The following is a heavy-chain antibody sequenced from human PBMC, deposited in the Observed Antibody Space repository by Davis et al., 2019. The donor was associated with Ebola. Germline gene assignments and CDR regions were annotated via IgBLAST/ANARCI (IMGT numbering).Heavy chain of an antibody. V-gene: IGHV1-69*13. CDR3: AASTRSPLVNDD. CDR1: VCTFRSHA. D-gene: IGHD3-22*01. Sequence: SVPVSCMASVCTFRSHAISWVRQAPGQRLEWMGGIIPMFRTEKYAQTFQGRVTITADESTSTAYMELSSLRSEDTAVYYCAASTRSPLVNDDWGQGTLVTVSS. J-gene: IGHJ4*02. CDR2: IIPMFRTE.